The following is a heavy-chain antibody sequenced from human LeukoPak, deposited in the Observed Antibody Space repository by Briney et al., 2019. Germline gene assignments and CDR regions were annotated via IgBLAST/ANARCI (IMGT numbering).Heavy chain of an antibody. CDR1: GGSISSYY. Sequence: SETLSLTCTDSGGSISSYYWSWIRQPPGKGLEWIGYIYYSGSTNYNPSLKSRVTISVDTSKNQFSLKLSSVTAADTAVYYCARDRGGGSYLWGQGTLVTVSS. V-gene: IGHV4-59*01. CDR2: IYYSGST. CDR3: ARDRGGGSYL. J-gene: IGHJ5*02. D-gene: IGHD1-26*01.